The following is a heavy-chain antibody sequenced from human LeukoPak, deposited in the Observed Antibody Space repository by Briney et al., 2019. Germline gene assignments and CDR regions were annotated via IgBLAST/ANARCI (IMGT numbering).Heavy chain of an antibody. Sequence: GASVKLSRNASGSPFTSSGVSWVRQAPGQGLEWMGWISPYNGNTNYVQKLQGRVTMTTDTPTSTAYMELRSLRSDDTAVYYCATEVHVYVWGSFPSEFWGQGTLVTVSS. CDR3: ATEVHVYVWGSFPSEF. V-gene: IGHV1-18*01. D-gene: IGHD3-16*01. CDR1: GSPFTSSG. J-gene: IGHJ4*02. CDR2: ISPYNGNT.